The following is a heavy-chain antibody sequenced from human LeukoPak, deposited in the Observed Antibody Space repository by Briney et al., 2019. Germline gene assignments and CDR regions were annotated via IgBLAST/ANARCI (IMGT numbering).Heavy chain of an antibody. D-gene: IGHD4-17*01. Sequence: KPGGSLRLSCAASGFTFSSYAMSWIRQPPGKGLEWIGEINHSGSSNYNPSLKSRVTISVDTSKNQFSLKLSSVTAADTAVYYCARGEGYGVPWGWFDPWGQGTLVTVSS. J-gene: IGHJ5*02. CDR2: INHSGSS. CDR3: ARGEGYGVPWGWFDP. V-gene: IGHV4-34*01. CDR1: GFTFSSYA.